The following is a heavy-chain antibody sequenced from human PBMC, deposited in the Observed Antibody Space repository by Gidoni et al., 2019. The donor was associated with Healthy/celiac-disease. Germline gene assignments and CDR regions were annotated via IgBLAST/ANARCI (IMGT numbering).Heavy chain of an antibody. V-gene: IGHV3-48*03. D-gene: IGHD3-10*01. J-gene: IGHJ6*03. CDR1: GFTFRRFV. CDR3: ARDGLDYYGSGSKGYYYYYMDV. Sequence: EVQLVESGGGLVPPGGSLRLSCAASGFTFRRFVINWIRHAPGKVLEWVSYISSSGSTIYYADSVKGRFTISRDNAKNSLYLQMNSLRAEDTAVYYCARDGLDYYGSGSKGYYYYYMDVWGKGTTVTVSS. CDR2: ISSSGSTI.